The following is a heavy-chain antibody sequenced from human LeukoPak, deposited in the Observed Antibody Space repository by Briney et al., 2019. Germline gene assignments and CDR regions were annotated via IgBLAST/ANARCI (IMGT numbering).Heavy chain of an antibody. CDR1: GFTFSSYW. CDR2: INSDGSST. V-gene: IGHV3-74*01. D-gene: IGHD6-19*01. CDR3: ARDRRQWLVIDY. Sequence: GGSLRLSCAASGFTFSSYWMHWVRQAPGRGLVWVSRINSDGSSTSYADSVKGRFTISRDNAKNTLYLQMNSLRAEDTAVYYCARDRRQWLVIDYWGQGTLVTVSS. J-gene: IGHJ4*02.